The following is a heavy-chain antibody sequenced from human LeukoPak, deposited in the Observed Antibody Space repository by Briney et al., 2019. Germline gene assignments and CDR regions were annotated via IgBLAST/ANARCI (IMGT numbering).Heavy chain of an antibody. D-gene: IGHD7-27*01. CDR2: IYHSGST. CDR3: ARLGTGDQGATFDY. J-gene: IGHJ4*02. CDR1: GYSISSGYY. V-gene: IGHV4-38-2*01. Sequence: SETLSLTCAVPGYSISSGYYWGWIRQPPGKGLEWIGSIYHSGSTYYNPSLKSRVTISVDTSKNQFSLKLSSVTAADTAVYYCARLGTGDQGATFDYWGQGTLVIVSS.